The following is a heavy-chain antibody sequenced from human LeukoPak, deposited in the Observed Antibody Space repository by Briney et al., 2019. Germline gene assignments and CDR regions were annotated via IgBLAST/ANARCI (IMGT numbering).Heavy chain of an antibody. CDR1: GGTFSSYA. D-gene: IGHD6-13*01. CDR2: IIPIFGTA. J-gene: IGHJ6*04. Sequence: SVKVSCKASGGTFSSYAISWVRQAPGQGLEWMGGIIPIFGTANYAQKFQGRVTITADESTSTAHMELSSLRSEDTAVYYCARGRPIPKGIAAAPYYYYYGMDVWGKGTTVTVSS. V-gene: IGHV1-69*01. CDR3: ARGRPIPKGIAAAPYYYYYGMDV.